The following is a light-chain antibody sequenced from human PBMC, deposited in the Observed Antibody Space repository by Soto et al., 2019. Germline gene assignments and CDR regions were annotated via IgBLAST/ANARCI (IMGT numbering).Light chain of an antibody. CDR1: QSISVW. CDR3: QQDNNRWT. CDR2: KAS. Sequence: DIQMTQSPSTLSASVGDRVTITCRASQSISVWLAGFQQKPGNAPKLLIYKASTLESRVPSRVSGSGSGTEFTLTISSLQPDDSATYYCQQDNNRWTFGQGTKVEI. J-gene: IGKJ1*01. V-gene: IGKV1-5*03.